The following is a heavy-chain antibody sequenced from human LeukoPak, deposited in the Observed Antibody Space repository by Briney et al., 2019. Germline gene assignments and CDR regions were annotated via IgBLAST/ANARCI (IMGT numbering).Heavy chain of an antibody. V-gene: IGHV2-5*02. J-gene: IGHJ4*02. Sequence: SGPTLVNPTQTLTLTCTFSGFSLSTSGVGVGWIRQPPGKALEWLALIYWDDDKRYSPSLKSRLTITKGTSKNQVILTMTNMDPVDTAPYYCAQRTAHKLRFAYWGQGTLVTVSS. D-gene: IGHD4-17*01. CDR1: GFSLSTSGVG. CDR3: AQRTAHKLRFAY. CDR2: IYWDDDK.